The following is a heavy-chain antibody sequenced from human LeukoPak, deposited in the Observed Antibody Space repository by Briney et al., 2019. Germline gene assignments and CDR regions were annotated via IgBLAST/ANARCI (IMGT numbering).Heavy chain of an antibody. V-gene: IGHV3-53*01. CDR1: GFTVRNNY. CDR2: ISSGGST. CDR3: ARDLVH. Sequence: GGSLRLSCAASGFTVRNNYMSWVRQAPGKGLEWVSIISSGGSTDYTDSVKGRFTISRDNSKNTVYLQMNSLRDEDTAVYYYARDLVHWGQVTLVTVSS. J-gene: IGHJ4*02. D-gene: IGHD2-8*02.